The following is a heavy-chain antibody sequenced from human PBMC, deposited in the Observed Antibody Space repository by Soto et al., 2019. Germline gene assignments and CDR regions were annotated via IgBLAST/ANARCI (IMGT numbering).Heavy chain of an antibody. D-gene: IGHD3-10*01. V-gene: IGHV6-1*01. Sequence: SQTLSLTCVISGDSVSSNSAAWNWIRQSPSRGLEWLGRTYYRSKWYNDYAVSVKSRITINPDTSKNQFSLQLNSVTPEDTAVYYCAKFYYGTGSIEFLYYGMDDWGQGTTGTVS. CDR1: GDSVSSNSAA. CDR2: TYYRSKWYN. J-gene: IGHJ6*02. CDR3: AKFYYGTGSIEFLYYGMDD.